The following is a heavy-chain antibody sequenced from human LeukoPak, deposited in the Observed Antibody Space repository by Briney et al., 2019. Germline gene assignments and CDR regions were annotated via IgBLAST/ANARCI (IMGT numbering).Heavy chain of an antibody. J-gene: IGHJ4*02. Sequence: GGSLRLSCAASGFTFSSYAMSWVRQAPGKGLEWVSAISGSGGSTYYADSVKGRFTISRDNAKNSLYLQMNSLRAEDTAVYYCARDAYGVFDYWGQGTLVTVSS. CDR1: GFTFSSYA. CDR2: ISGSGGST. CDR3: ARDAYGVFDY. V-gene: IGHV3-23*01. D-gene: IGHD4-17*01.